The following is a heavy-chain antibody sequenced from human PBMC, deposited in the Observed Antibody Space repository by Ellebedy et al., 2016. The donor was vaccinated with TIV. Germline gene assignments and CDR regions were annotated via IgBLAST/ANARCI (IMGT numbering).Heavy chain of an antibody. J-gene: IGHJ4*02. CDR3: AREGGDYYGSGSYDY. Sequence: SVKVSXXASGGTFSSYAISWVRQAPGQGLEWMGGIIPIFGTANYAQKFQGRVTITADESTSTAYMELSSLRSEDTAVYYCAREGGDYYGSGSYDYWGQGTLVTVSS. V-gene: IGHV1-69*13. D-gene: IGHD3-10*01. CDR1: GGTFSSYA. CDR2: IIPIFGTA.